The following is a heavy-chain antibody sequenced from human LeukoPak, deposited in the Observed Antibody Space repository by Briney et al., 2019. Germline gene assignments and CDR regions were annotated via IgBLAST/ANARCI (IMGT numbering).Heavy chain of an antibody. D-gene: IGHD4-11*01. Sequence: GASVKVSCKASGYTFTGYYMHWVRQAPGQGLEWMGWINPNSGGTNYAQKFQGRVTMTRDTSISTAYMELSRLRSDDTAVYYCARRKGRNYPDAFDIWGQGTMVTVSS. CDR2: INPNSGGT. V-gene: IGHV1-2*02. CDR3: ARRKGRNYPDAFDI. J-gene: IGHJ3*02. CDR1: GYTFTGYY.